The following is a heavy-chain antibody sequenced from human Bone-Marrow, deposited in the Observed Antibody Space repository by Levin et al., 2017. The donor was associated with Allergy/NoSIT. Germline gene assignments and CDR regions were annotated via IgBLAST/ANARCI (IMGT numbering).Heavy chain of an antibody. D-gene: IGHD6-6*01. Sequence: GGSLRLSCSASGLTFGSYAMHWVRQAPGRGLEWVSSISWNTGNIDYADSVQGRFTISRDNAKNSLYLQLNILRAEDTALYYGAKSGTYSSSSGAFDIWGQGTMVSVSS. CDR3: AKSGTYSSSSGAFDI. CDR2: ISWNTGNI. V-gene: IGHV3-9*01. J-gene: IGHJ3*02. CDR1: GLTFGSYA.